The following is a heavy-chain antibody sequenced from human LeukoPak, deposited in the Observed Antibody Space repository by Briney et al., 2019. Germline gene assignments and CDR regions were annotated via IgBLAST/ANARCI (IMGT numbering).Heavy chain of an antibody. V-gene: IGHV3-21*01. CDR2: ISSGGSNV. CDR1: GFSFRSYT. CDR3: AVCSSTSCPDY. J-gene: IGHJ4*02. Sequence: GGSLRLSCAASGFSFRSYTMHWVRQAPGEGLEWVSSISSGGSNVFYGDSLKGRFTISRDNAKNSLHLQMNSLRVEDTAIYFCAVCSSTSCPDYWGQGTLVTVSS. D-gene: IGHD2-2*01.